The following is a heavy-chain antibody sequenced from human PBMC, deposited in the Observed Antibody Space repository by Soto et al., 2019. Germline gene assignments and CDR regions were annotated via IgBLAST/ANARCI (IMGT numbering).Heavy chain of an antibody. CDR1: GFTFSSYA. CDR3: AKDPSSGWEYEPDFDD. V-gene: IGHV3-23*01. D-gene: IGHD1-26*01. Sequence: HPGGSLRLSCAASGFTFSSYAMSWVRQAPGKGLEWVSAISGSGGSTYYADSVKGRFTISRDNSKNTLYLQMNSLRAEDTAVYYCAKDPSSGWEYEPDFDDWGQGTLVTVSS. J-gene: IGHJ4*02. CDR2: ISGSGGST.